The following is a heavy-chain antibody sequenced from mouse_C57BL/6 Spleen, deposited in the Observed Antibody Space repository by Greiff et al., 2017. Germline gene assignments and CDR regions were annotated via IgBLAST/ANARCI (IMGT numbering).Heavy chain of an antibody. CDR1: GYAFSSYW. D-gene: IGHD2-5*01. CDR2: IYPGDGDT. CDR3: ARGAYYSNYAYAMDY. J-gene: IGHJ4*01. Sequence: QVQLKQSGAELVKPGASVKISCKASGYAFSSYWMNWVKQRPGKGLEWIGQIYPGDGDTNYNGKFKGKATLTADKSSSTAYMQLSSLTSEDSAVYFCARGAYYSNYAYAMDYWGQGTSVTVSS. V-gene: IGHV1-80*01.